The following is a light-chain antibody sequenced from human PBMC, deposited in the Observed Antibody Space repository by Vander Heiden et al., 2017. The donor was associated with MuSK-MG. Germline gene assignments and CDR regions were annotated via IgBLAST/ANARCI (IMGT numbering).Light chain of an antibody. V-gene: IGLV2-14*01. CDR3: SSYTSSSTLGV. Sequence: QSALTQPASVSGSPGQSITISCTGTSSDVGGYNYVSWYQQHPGKAPKLMIYDVSNRPSGVSNRFSGSKSGKTASLTISGLQAEDEADYDCSSYTSSSTLGVFGGGTKLTVL. CDR1: SSDVGGYNY. CDR2: DVS. J-gene: IGLJ2*01.